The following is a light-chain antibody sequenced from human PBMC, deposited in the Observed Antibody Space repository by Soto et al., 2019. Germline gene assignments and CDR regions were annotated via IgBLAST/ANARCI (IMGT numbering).Light chain of an antibody. J-gene: IGKJ2*01. Sequence: DIQMTKSPSTLSASVGDRVSISCRASQSLDKWLAWYQQKPGEAPKLLVSDASNLESGVSSRFTGSGSGTEFTLTISSLQPDDFATYYCQQYTRYPYTFGQGTKLEIK. V-gene: IGKV1-5*01. CDR3: QQYTRYPYT. CDR1: QSLDKW. CDR2: DAS.